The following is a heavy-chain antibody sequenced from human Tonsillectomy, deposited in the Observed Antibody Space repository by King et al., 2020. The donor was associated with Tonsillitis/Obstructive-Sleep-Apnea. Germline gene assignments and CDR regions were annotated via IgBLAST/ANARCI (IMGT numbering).Heavy chain of an antibody. V-gene: IGHV3-48*03. CDR3: AGGDEYSNSSFLDY. D-gene: IGHD6-6*01. J-gene: IGHJ4*02. CDR2: ISNSVSTI. CDR1: GFTFSSYE. Sequence: VQLVESGGGLVQPGGSLRVSCAASGFTFSSYEMNWVRQAPGKGLEWVSYISNSVSTIYYADSVKGRFTISRDNAKNSLYLQMNSLRAEDTAVYYCAGGDEYSNSSFLDYWGQGTLVTVSS.